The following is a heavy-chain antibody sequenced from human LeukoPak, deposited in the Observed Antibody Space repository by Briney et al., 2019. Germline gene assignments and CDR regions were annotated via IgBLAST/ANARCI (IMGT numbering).Heavy chain of an antibody. Sequence: GESLKISCKGSGYSFTSYWIGWVRQMPGKGLEWMGIIYPGDSDTRYSPSFQGQVTISADKSNSTAYLQWSSLKASDTAMYYCARNLGRDFWSGYYYYWGQGTLVTVSS. CDR2: IYPGDSDT. V-gene: IGHV5-51*01. D-gene: IGHD3-3*01. CDR1: GYSFTSYW. CDR3: ARNLGRDFWSGYYYY. J-gene: IGHJ4*02.